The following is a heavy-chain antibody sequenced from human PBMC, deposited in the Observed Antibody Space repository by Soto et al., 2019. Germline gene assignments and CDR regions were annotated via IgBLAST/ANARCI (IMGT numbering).Heavy chain of an antibody. CDR3: ARGNQYYYGSGSLVMDV. J-gene: IGHJ6*03. V-gene: IGHV4-34*01. Sequence: SETLSLTCAVYGGSFSGYYWSWIRQPPEKGLEWIGEINHSGSTNYNPSLKSRVTISVDTSKNQFSLKLSSVTAADTAVYYCARGNQYYYGSGSLVMDVWGKGTTVTVSS. CDR2: INHSGST. CDR1: GGSFSGYY. D-gene: IGHD3-10*01.